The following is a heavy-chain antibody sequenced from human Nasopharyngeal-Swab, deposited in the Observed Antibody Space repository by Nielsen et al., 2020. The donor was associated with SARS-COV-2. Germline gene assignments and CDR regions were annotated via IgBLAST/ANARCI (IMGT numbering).Heavy chain of an antibody. J-gene: IGHJ6*02. CDR1: GFTFSSYA. Sequence: GESLKISCAASGFTFSSYAMSWVRQAPGKGLEWVSAISGSGGSTYYADSVKGRFTISRDNSKNTLYLQMNSLRAEDTAVYYCASLLWFGELPSDYYYGMDVWGQGTTVTVSS. CDR2: ISGSGGST. D-gene: IGHD3-10*01. V-gene: IGHV3-23*01. CDR3: ASLLWFGELPSDYYYGMDV.